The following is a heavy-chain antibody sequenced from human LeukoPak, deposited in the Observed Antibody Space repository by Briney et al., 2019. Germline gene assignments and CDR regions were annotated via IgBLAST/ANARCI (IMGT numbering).Heavy chain of an antibody. CDR3: AKVASYFDSSGPLDY. CDR1: GFTFSSYG. Sequence: GRSLRLSCAAPGFTFSSYGMHWVRQAPGKGLEWVAVIWYDGSNKYYADSVKGRFTISRDNSKNTLYLQMNSLRAEETAVYYCAKVASYFDSSGPLDYWGQGTLVTVSS. J-gene: IGHJ4*02. D-gene: IGHD3-22*01. CDR2: IWYDGSNK. V-gene: IGHV3-33*06.